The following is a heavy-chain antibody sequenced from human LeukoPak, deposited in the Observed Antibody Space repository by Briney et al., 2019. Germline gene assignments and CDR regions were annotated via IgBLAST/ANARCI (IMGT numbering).Heavy chain of an antibody. CDR1: GFTFSSYA. CDR2: ISWNSGSI. D-gene: IGHD3-16*01. J-gene: IGHJ3*02. Sequence: GGSLRLSCAASGFTFSSYAMHWVRQAPGKGLEWVSGISWNSGSIGYADSVKGRFTISRDNAKNSLYLQMNSLRAEDTALYYCAKERFYDYVWGSYYADAFDIWGQGTMVTVSS. V-gene: IGHV3-9*01. CDR3: AKERFYDYVWGSYYADAFDI.